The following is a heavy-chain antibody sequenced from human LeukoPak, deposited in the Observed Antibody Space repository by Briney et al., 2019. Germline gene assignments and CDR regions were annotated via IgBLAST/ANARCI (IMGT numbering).Heavy chain of an antibody. Sequence: PGGSLRLSCAASGFTFSSYAMSWVRQAPGKGLEWVSVIYSGGSTYYADSVKGRFTISRDNSKNTLYLQMNSLRAEDTAVYYCARLTTVVHDAFDIWGQGTMVTVSS. V-gene: IGHV3-66*01. D-gene: IGHD4-23*01. CDR2: IYSGGST. CDR3: ARLTTVVHDAFDI. CDR1: GFTFSSYA. J-gene: IGHJ3*02.